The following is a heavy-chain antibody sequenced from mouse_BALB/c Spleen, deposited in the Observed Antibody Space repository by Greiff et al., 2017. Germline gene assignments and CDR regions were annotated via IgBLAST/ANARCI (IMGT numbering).Heavy chain of an antibody. CDR2: INPYNGDT. CDR1: GYSFTGYF. CDR3: AREGRLRRDYAMDY. V-gene: IGHV1-20*02. Sequence: VQLQQSGPELVKPGASVKISCKASGYSFTGYFMNWVMQSHGKSLEWIGRINPYNGDTFYNQKFKGKATLTVDKSSSTAHMELRSLASEDSAVYYCAREGRLRRDYAMDYWGQGTSVTVSS. J-gene: IGHJ4*01. D-gene: IGHD2-4*01.